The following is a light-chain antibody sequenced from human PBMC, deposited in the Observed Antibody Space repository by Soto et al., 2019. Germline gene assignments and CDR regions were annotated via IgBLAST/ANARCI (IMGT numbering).Light chain of an antibody. V-gene: IGKV1-39*01. CDR2: VAS. Sequence: DIQMTQSPSSLSASVGDRVTITCRASQSIRNYVNWYQQKPGKAPKFLIYVASTLQIGVPSRFIGSGSWTDFTLTISSLQPEDFATYYCPQSYSSPYAFGPRTKLEIK. J-gene: IGKJ2*01. CDR3: PQSYSSPYA. CDR1: QSIRNY.